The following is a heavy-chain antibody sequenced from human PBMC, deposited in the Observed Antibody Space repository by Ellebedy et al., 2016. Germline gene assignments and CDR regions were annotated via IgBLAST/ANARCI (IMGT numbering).Heavy chain of an antibody. Sequence: ASVKVSCKASGGTFSSYAISWVRQAPGKGLEWMGGFDPEDGETIYAQKFQGRVTMTEDTSTDTAYMELSSLRSEDTAVYYCARAEGEPQGGYYYYYYMDVWGKGTTVTVSS. J-gene: IGHJ6*03. D-gene: IGHD3-16*01. CDR2: FDPEDGET. CDR1: GGTFSSYA. V-gene: IGHV1-24*01. CDR3: ARAEGEPQGGYYYYYYMDV.